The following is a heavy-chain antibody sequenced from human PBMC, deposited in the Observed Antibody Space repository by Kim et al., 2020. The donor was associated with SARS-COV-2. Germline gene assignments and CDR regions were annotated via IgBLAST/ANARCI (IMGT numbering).Heavy chain of an antibody. CDR3: ARDWDHDYRRLAPTPWFDP. V-gene: IGHV3-30*01. D-gene: IGHD4-4*01. Sequence: GRVTISRDNSKNTLYLQMNSLRAEDTAVYYCARDWDHDYRRLAPTPWFDPWGQGTLVTVSS. J-gene: IGHJ5*02.